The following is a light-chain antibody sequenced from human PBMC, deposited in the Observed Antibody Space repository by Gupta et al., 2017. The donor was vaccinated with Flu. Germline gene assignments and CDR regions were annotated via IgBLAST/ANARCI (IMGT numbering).Light chain of an antibody. CDR3: QQLKYYADT. CDR2: AAC. CDR1: S. Sequence: SLALHQYKPGNAPKPLIYAACILQSGVRSRLSCSGSGAEFTLTISRLQPEDIATYYYQQLKYYADTFGQGTKLEIK. V-gene: IGKV1-9*01. J-gene: IGKJ2*01.